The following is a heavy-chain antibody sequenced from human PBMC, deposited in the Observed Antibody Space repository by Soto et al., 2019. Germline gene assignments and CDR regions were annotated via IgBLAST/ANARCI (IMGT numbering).Heavy chain of an antibody. CDR3: AREKVGTTFFDN. CDR1: GFAISRGYY. D-gene: IGHD1-1*01. CDR2: IYPSVSS. V-gene: IGHV4-38-2*02. J-gene: IGHJ4*02. Sequence: SETLSLTCSVSGFAISRGYYWSWVRQPPGKGLEWIGSIYPSVSSYHNPFLATRLRLSIDTSKNQFTLNLTSVMAADTALYFCAREKVGTTFFDNWGQGIQVTVSS.